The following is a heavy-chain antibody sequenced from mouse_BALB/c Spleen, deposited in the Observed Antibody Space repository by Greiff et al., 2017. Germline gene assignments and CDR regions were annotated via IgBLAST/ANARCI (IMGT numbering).Heavy chain of an antibody. V-gene: IGHV5-17*02. CDR2: ISSGSSTI. CDR1: GFTFSSFG. J-gene: IGHJ1*01. CDR3: ARSEDYYGSSLYFDV. D-gene: IGHD1-1*01. Sequence: EVKVEESGGGLVQPGGSRKLSCAASGFTFSSFGMHWVRQAPEKGLEWVAYISSGSSTIYYADTVKGRFTISRDNPKNTLFLQMTSLRSEDTAMYYCARSEDYYGSSLYFDVWGAGTTVTVSS.